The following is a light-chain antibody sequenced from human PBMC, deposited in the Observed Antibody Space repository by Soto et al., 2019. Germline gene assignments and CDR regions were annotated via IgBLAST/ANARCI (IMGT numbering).Light chain of an antibody. CDR2: DAS. CDR1: QSVSSY. J-gene: IGKJ3*01. V-gene: IGKV3-11*01. CDR3: QQRSNWGFT. Sequence: EIVLTQSPATLSLSPGDRATLSCRASQSVSSYLAWYQQKPGQAPRLLIYDASNRATGIPARFSGSGSGTDFTLTISSLEPEDFAVYYCQQRSNWGFTFGPGTKVDIK.